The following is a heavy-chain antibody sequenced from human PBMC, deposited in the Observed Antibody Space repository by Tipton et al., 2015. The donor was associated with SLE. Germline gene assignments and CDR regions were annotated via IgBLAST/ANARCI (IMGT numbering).Heavy chain of an antibody. CDR3: AREAAAGVDYYYYYGMDV. V-gene: IGHV3-53*01. J-gene: IGHJ6*02. CDR1: GFTFSSYG. Sequence: SGFTFSSYGMHWVRQAPGKGLEWVSVIYSGGSTYYADSVKGRFTISRDNSKNTLYLQMNSLRAEDTAVYYCAREAAAGVDYYYYYGMDVWGQGTTVTVSS. D-gene: IGHD6-13*01. CDR2: IYSGGST.